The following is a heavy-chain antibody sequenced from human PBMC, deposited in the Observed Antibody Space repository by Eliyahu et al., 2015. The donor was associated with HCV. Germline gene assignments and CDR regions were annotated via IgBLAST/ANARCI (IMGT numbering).Heavy chain of an antibody. CDR2: ISSSSSTI. CDR1: GFTFSSYS. V-gene: IGHV3-48*01. J-gene: IGHJ5*02. D-gene: IGHD6-19*01. CDR3: ARSPSSGWPLGWFDP. Sequence: EVQLVESGGGLVQPGGSLRLSCAASGFTFSSYSMXWVRQAPGKGLEWVSYISSSSSTIYYADSVKGRFTISRDNAKNSLYLQMNSLRAEDTAVYYCARSPSSGWPLGWFDPWGQGTLVTVSS.